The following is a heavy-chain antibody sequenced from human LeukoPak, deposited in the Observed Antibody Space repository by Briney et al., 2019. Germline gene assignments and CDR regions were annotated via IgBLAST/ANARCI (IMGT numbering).Heavy chain of an antibody. CDR2: IIPILGTA. V-gene: IGHV1-69*13. Sequence: SVKVSCKASGGTSSSYAISWVRQAPGQGLEWMGGIIPILGTANYAQKFQGRVTITADESTSTAYMELSSLRSEDTAVYYCAREDIVVVPAAQYYYYYGMDVWGQGTTVTVSS. CDR1: GGTSSSYA. J-gene: IGHJ6*02. CDR3: AREDIVVVPAAQYYYYYGMDV. D-gene: IGHD2-2*01.